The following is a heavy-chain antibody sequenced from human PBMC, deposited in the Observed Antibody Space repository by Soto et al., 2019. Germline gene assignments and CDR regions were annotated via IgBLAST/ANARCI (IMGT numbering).Heavy chain of an antibody. Sequence: SETLSLTCTVSGGSISSSSYYWGWIRQHPGKGLEWIGSIYYSGSTYYNPSLKSRVTISVDTSKNQFSLKLSSVTAADTAVYYCARPFGDIVAMILYAFDIWGQGTLVTVSS. CDR1: GGSISSSSYY. CDR2: IYYSGST. D-gene: IGHD5-12*01. J-gene: IGHJ3*02. CDR3: ARPFGDIVAMILYAFDI. V-gene: IGHV4-39*01.